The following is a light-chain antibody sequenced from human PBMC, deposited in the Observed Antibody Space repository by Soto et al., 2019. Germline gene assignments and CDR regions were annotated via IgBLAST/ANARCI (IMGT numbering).Light chain of an antibody. CDR3: SSYTSRSTYV. Sequence: QSALTQPASVSGSPGQSITISCTGTSSDIGGYNSVSWYHQHPGRAPKVIIYDVSNRPSGVSHRFSGSKSGNTASLTISGLQADDEADYYCSSYTSRSTYVFGTGTKLTVL. V-gene: IGLV2-14*01. CDR1: SSDIGGYNS. J-gene: IGLJ1*01. CDR2: DVS.